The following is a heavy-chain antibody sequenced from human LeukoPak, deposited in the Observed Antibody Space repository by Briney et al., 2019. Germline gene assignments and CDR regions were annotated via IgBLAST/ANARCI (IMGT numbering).Heavy chain of an antibody. CDR2: IYTSGST. V-gene: IGHV4-61*02. CDR1: GGSISSGSYY. J-gene: IGHJ2*01. D-gene: IGHD3-9*01. CDR3: ARQYIDILTGYHRGELYWYFDL. Sequence: SETLSLTCTVSGGSISSGSYYWTWIRQPAGKGLEWIGRIYTSGSTNYNPSLKSRVTISVDTSKNQFSLKLSSVTAADTAVYYCARQYIDILTGYHRGELYWYFDLWGRGTLVTVSS.